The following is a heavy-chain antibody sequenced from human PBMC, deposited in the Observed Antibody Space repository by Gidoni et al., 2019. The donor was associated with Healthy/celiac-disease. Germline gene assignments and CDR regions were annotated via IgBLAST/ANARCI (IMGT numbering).Heavy chain of an antibody. D-gene: IGHD1-26*01. V-gene: IGHV3-66*02. CDR1: GFTVSSNY. Sequence: EVQLVESGGGLVQPGGSLRFTCAASGFTVSSNYMGWVRQAPGKGLEWVSVIYSGGRTYYADSVKGRFTISRDNSKNTLYLQMNSPRAEDTAVYYCASGWELEKYYFDYWGQGTLVTVSS. J-gene: IGHJ4*02. CDR2: IYSGGRT. CDR3: ASGWELEKYYFDY.